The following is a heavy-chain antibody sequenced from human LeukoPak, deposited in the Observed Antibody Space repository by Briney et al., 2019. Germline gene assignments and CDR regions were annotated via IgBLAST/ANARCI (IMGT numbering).Heavy chain of an antibody. CDR1: GGSFSGYY. Sequence: NTSGTLSLTCAVYGGSFSGYYWSWIRQPPGKGLEWIGEINHSGSTNYNPSLKSRVTISVDTSKNQFSLKLSSVTAADTAVFYCARVTTGSTTLDSWGQGILVTVSS. CDR2: INHSGST. V-gene: IGHV4-34*01. CDR3: ARVTTGSTTLDS. D-gene: IGHD1-1*01. J-gene: IGHJ5*01.